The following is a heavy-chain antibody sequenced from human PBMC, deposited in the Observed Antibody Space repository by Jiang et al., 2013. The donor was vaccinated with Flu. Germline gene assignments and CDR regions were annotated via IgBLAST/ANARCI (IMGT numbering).Heavy chain of an antibody. J-gene: IGHJ6*02. CDR1: GFTVSSNY. V-gene: IGHV3-53*01. CDR2: IYSGGKT. Sequence: VESGGGLIQPGGSLRLSCAASGFTVSSNYMSWVRQAPGKGLEWVSVIYSGGKTHYADSVKGRFTISRDNSKNTLYLQMNSLRAEDTAVYYCARGGNSSSYISHGMDVWGQGTTVTVSS. CDR3: ARGGNSSSYISHGMDV. D-gene: IGHD6-6*01.